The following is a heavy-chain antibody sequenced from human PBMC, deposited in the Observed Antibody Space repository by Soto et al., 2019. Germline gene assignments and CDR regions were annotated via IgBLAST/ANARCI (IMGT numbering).Heavy chain of an antibody. CDR2: ISDSGGST. CDR1: GFTFSSYA. Sequence: GGSLRLSCAASGFTFSSYAMSWVRQAPGKGLEWVSAISDSGGSTYYADSVKGRFTISRDNSKNTLYLQMNSLRAEDTAVYYCAKDTSMVRGVISDYYYGMDVWGQGTTVTVSS. D-gene: IGHD3-10*01. CDR3: AKDTSMVRGVISDYYYGMDV. V-gene: IGHV3-23*01. J-gene: IGHJ6*02.